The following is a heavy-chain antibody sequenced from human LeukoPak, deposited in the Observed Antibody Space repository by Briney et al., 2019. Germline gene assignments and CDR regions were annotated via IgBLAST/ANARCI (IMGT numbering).Heavy chain of an antibody. J-gene: IGHJ4*02. CDR2: INNSGTT. V-gene: IGHV4-34*01. CDR3: ASSRSSSGWSLIDY. CDR1: GGSFSGYY. Sequence: SETLSLTCAVYGGSFSGYYWSWIRQPPGTGLEWIAEINNSGTTNYNPSLKGRVTISIDTSKNQFSLKVSSVTAADTAVYYCASSRSSSGWSLIDYWGQGALVTVSS. D-gene: IGHD6-19*01.